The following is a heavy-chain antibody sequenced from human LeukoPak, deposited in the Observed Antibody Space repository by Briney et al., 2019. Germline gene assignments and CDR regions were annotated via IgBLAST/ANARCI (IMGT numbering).Heavy chain of an antibody. D-gene: IGHD1-1*01. CDR1: GFTFSDYY. Sequence: PGGSLRLSCAASGFTFSDYYMSWVRQAPGKGLEWVSYISGSSGYTKYADSVKGRFTISRDNAKNSLYLQVNSLRAEDTAVYYCARGSGTTASFDYWGQGTPVTVSS. J-gene: IGHJ4*02. CDR2: ISGSSGYT. CDR3: ARGSGTTASFDY. V-gene: IGHV3-11*06.